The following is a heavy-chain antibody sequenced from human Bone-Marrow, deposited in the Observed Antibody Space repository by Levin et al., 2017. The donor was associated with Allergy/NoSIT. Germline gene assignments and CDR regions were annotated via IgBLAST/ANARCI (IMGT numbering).Heavy chain of an antibody. CDR2: IKEDGSEK. V-gene: IGHV3-7*01. CDR3: ATLDTFASDL. CDR1: GFTFRDFW. D-gene: IGHD5-18*01. J-gene: IGHJ5*02. Sequence: GGSLRLSCAASGFTFRDFWMTWVRRAPGKGLEWVATIKEDGSEKYYADFVKGRFTISRDNAKKSLYLQMSSLRAEDTAIYFCATLDTFASDLWGQGSLVTVSS.